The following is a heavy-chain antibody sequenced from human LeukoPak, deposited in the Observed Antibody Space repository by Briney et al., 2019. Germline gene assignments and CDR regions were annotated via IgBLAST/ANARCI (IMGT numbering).Heavy chain of an antibody. J-gene: IGHJ4*02. CDR1: GFILSNYG. Sequence: PGGSLRLSSSASGFILSNYGMYWVRQARGGGLEFVSSISGDGDNTFYADSVKGRFTISRDNSKNTLYLQTSSLRGEGTAVYYCVRVNDYGDRNLYYFGYWGQGTLVTVSS. V-gene: IGHV3-64D*06. CDR3: VRVNDYGDRNLYYFGY. CDR2: ISGDGDNT. D-gene: IGHD4-17*01.